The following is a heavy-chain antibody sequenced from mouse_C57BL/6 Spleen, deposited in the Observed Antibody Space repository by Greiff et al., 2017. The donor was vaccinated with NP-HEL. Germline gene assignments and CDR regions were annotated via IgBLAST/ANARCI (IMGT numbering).Heavy chain of an antibody. V-gene: IGHV14-2*01. J-gene: IGHJ2*01. CDR1: GFNIKDYY. D-gene: IGHD2-14*01. CDR2: IDPEDGET. CDR3: ARGTYYFDY. Sequence: VQLQQSGAELVKPGASVKLSCTASGFNIKDYYMHWVKQRTEQGLEWIGRIDPEDGETKYAPKFPGKATITADTSSNTAYLQLSSLTSEDTAVYYCARGTYYFDYWGQGTTLTVSS.